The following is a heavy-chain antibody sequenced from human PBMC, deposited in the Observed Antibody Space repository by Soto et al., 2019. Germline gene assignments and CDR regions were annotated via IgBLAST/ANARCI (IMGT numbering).Heavy chain of an antibody. CDR1: GFTFSSYA. Sequence: EVQLLESGGGLVQPGGSLRLSCAASGFTFSSYAMSWVRQAPGKGLEWVSAISGSGGSTYYADSVKGRFTISRDNSKKTLYLQMNSLRAEDTAVYYCAKDDPYYYDSSGYLTGYLQHWGQGTLVTVSS. CDR2: ISGSGGST. CDR3: AKDDPYYYDSSGYLTGYLQH. V-gene: IGHV3-23*01. D-gene: IGHD3-22*01. J-gene: IGHJ1*01.